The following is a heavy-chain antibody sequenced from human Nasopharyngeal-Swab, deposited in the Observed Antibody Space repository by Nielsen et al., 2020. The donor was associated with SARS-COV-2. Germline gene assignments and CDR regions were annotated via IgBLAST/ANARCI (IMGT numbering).Heavy chain of an antibody. CDR2: INPNSGGT. CDR3: TLTRDGHNSELAFDI. Sequence: ASVKVSCKASGYTFTGYYMHWVRQAPGQGLEWMGRINPNSGGTNYAQKFQGRVTMTRDTSISTAYMELSRLRSEDTAVYYCTLTRDGHNSELAFDIWGQGTMVTVSS. J-gene: IGHJ3*02. D-gene: IGHD5-24*01. V-gene: IGHV1-2*06. CDR1: GYTFTGYY.